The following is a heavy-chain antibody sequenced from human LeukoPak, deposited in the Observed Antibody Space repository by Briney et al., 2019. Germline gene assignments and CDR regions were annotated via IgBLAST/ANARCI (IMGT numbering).Heavy chain of an antibody. CDR1: GFTFSSYS. J-gene: IGHJ3*02. CDR2: IYSSGGT. Sequence: GGSLRLSCVASGFTFSSYSMNWVRQAPGKGLEWVSVIYSSGGTSYADSVKGRFTISRDNSKNTLSLQMNSLRAEDTAVYYCATFYGSGKGGAFDIWGQGTMVTVSS. D-gene: IGHD3-10*01. V-gene: IGHV3-53*01. CDR3: ATFYGSGKGGAFDI.